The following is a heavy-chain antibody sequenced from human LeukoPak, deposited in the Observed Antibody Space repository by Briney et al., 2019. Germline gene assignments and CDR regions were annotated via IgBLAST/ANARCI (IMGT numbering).Heavy chain of an antibody. CDR3: ARDYVGGSNDAFDI. Sequence: GGPLRLSCAASGFTFSSYSMNWVRQAPGKGLEWVSYISSSSSYIYYTDSVKGRFTISRDNAKNSLYLQMNSLRAEDTAVYYCARDYVGGSNDAFDIWGQGTMVTVSS. V-gene: IGHV3-21*05. CDR1: GFTFSSYS. D-gene: IGHD1-26*01. CDR2: ISSSSSYI. J-gene: IGHJ3*02.